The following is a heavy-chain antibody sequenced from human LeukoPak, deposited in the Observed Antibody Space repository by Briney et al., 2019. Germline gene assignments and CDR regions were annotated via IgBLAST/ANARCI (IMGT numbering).Heavy chain of an antibody. CDR3: ARATHYSTPGGDP. Sequence: ASVKVSCKASGYTFTGYYMHWVRQAPGQGLEWMGWINPNSGGTNYAQKFQGRATMTRDTSISTAYMELSRLRSDDTAVYYCARATHYSTPGGDPWGQGTLVTVSS. CDR1: GYTFTGYY. D-gene: IGHD6-13*01. J-gene: IGHJ5*02. CDR2: INPNSGGT. V-gene: IGHV1-2*02.